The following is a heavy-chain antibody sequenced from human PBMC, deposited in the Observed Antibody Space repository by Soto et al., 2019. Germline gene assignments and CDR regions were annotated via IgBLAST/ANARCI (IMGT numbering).Heavy chain of an antibody. CDR3: AYRPFFTSGWYGWFDP. V-gene: IGHV2-5*02. D-gene: IGHD6-19*01. J-gene: IGHJ5*02. CDR2: IYWDDDK. CDR1: GFSLTTSGVG. Sequence: QITLKESGPPVVNPTQTLTLTCTFSGFSLTTSGVGVGWFRQPPGKALEWLALIYWDDDKRYNPSLRSRLTITKDTSKNQVVLTMTNMDPVDTATYHRAYRPFFTSGWYGWFDPWGQGTLVTVSS.